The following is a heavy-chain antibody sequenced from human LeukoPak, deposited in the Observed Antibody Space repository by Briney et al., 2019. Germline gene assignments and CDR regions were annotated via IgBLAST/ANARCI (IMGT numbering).Heavy chain of an antibody. V-gene: IGHV3-23*01. CDR3: AKNLAVSGYYYYGMDV. CDR1: GFTFSSRA. CDR2: ITPSGDGT. Sequence: GGSLRLSCAASGFTFSSRAMSWVRQTPGKGLEWVSSITPSGDGTYYAASVKGRFTISRDNSKNTLYLQMDSLRADDTAVYYCAKNLAVSGYYYYGMDVWGQGTTVTVSS. D-gene: IGHD6-19*01. J-gene: IGHJ6*02.